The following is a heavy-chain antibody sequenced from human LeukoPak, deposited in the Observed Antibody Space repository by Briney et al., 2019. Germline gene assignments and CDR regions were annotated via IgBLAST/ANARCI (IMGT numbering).Heavy chain of an antibody. J-gene: IGHJ4*02. Sequence: GGSLRLSCVVSGFTLSSRWMMWVRQAPGEGLEWMTNINRDGSEKNYVNSVKGRFTITRDNAENSLYLQMNSLKVEDSAIYYCATYDSWSGYNIAYWGQGTLVTVSS. V-gene: IGHV3-7*03. CDR2: INRDGSEK. D-gene: IGHD3-3*01. CDR3: ATYDSWSGYNIAY. CDR1: GFTLSSRW.